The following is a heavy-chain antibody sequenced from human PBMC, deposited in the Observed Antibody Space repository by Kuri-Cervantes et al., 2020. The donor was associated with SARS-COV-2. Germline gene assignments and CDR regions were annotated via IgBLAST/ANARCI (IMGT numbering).Heavy chain of an antibody. CDR2: ISSSSSYI. V-gene: IGHV3-21*01. J-gene: IGHJ6*02. CDR1: GFTFSSYW. CDR3: ARDLYNPDCSSTICRPSGMDV. D-gene: IGHD2-2*01. Sequence: GESLKISCAASGFTFSSYWVNWVRQAPGKGLEWVSSISSSSSYIYYADSVKGRFTISRDNAQNPLYLQINSLRAEETAVYYCARDLYNPDCSSTICRPSGMDVWGQGTTVTVSS.